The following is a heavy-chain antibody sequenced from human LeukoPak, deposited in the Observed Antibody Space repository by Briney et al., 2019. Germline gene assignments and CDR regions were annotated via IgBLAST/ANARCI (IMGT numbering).Heavy chain of an antibody. J-gene: IGHJ4*02. CDR2: IYYSGST. V-gene: IGHV4-59*08. D-gene: IGHD3-10*01. CDR3: ARSQWFGELFALCY. Sequence: SETLSLTCTVSGGSISSYYWSWIRQPPGKGLEWIGYIYYSGSTNYNPFLKSRVTISVDTSKNQFSLKLSSVTAADTAVYYCARSQWFGELFALCYWGQGTLVTVSS. CDR1: GGSISSYY.